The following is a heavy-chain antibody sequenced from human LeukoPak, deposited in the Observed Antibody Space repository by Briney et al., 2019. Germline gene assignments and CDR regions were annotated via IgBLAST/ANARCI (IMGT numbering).Heavy chain of an antibody. CDR2: IIPIFGTA. CDR3: ARDSGSSWYRNGGYYFDY. J-gene: IGHJ4*02. CDR1: GGTFSSYA. V-gene: IGHV1-69*05. D-gene: IGHD6-13*01. Sequence: ASVKVSCKASGGTFSSYAISWVRQAPGQGLEWMGRIIPIFGTANYAQKFQGRVTITTDESTSPAYMELSSLRSEDTAVYYCARDSGSSWYRNGGYYFDYWGQGTLVTVSS.